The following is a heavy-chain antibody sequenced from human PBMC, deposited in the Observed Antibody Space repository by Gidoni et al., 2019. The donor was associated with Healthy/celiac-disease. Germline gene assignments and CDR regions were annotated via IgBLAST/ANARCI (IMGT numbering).Heavy chain of an antibody. CDR2: IIPIFGTA. J-gene: IGHJ4*02. V-gene: IGHV1-69*01. CDR1: GGTLSSYA. D-gene: IGHD3-22*01. Sequence: QVQLVQSGAEVTKPGSSVKVSYKASGGTLSSYAISWLRQAPGQGLEWMGGIIPIFGTANYAQKFQGRVTITADESTSTAYMELSSLRSEDTAVYYCARLYYYDSSGYPGDLDYWGQGTLVTVSS. CDR3: ARLYYYDSSGYPGDLDY.